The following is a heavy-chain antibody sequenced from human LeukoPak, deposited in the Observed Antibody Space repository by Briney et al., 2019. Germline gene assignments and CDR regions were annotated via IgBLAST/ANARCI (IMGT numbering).Heavy chain of an antibody. CDR2: TYYRSKWYS. D-gene: IGHD1-26*01. V-gene: IGHV6-1*01. J-gene: IGHJ3*02. CDR1: GDSVSSNSAA. CDR3: ARVSGSFDPFDI. Sequence: SQTLSLTCAISGDSVSSNSAAWNWIRQSPSRGLEWLGRTYYRSKWYSDHAVSVKSRITINPDTSKNQFSLHLNSVTPEDTAVYYCARVSGSFDPFDIWGQGTMVTVSS.